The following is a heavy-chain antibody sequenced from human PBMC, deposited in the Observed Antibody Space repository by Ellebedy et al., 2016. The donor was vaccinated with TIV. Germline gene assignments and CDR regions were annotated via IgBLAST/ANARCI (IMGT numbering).Heavy chain of an antibody. CDR2: ISDTGST. CDR1: GGSITSYY. V-gene: IGHV4-59*08. J-gene: IGHJ6*02. Sequence: MPSETLSLTCTVSGGSITSYYWNWFRQPPGEGLEWIGYISDTGSTNYNPSLKSRVTISVDMSKNQFSLKLSSVTAADTAVYYCARHEPGTPMYYYYGMDVWGQGTTVTVSS. D-gene: IGHD1-14*01. CDR3: ARHEPGTPMYYYYGMDV.